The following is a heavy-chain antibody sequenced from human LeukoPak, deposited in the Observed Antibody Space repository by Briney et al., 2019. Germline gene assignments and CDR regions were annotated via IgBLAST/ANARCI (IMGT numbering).Heavy chain of an antibody. V-gene: IGHV1-18*01. J-gene: IGHJ4*02. D-gene: IGHD5-12*01. CDR2: ISAYDGNT. Sequence: GASVKVSCKASGYTFTSYDINWGRQAPGQRLEWMGWISAYDGNTNYAQKLQGRVTMTTDTSTSTAYMELRSLRSDDTAVYYCARDLSGDGYDFGYWGQGTLVTVSS. CDR1: GYTFTSYD. CDR3: ARDLSGDGYDFGY.